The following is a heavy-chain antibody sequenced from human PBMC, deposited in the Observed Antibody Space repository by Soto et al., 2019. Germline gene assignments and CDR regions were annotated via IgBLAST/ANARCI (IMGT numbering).Heavy chain of an antibody. V-gene: IGHV2-5*02. Sequence: QINLIESGPTLVKPTQTLTLTCTFSGFSLSTSGAAVGWVRQPPGRALEWLALIYWDGDKRYNASLGNRLTITKDTSMNQVVLTLTNVDPADTATYYCAHRATMTIFGLIIDNGNWFDPWGQGTRVIVSS. CDR2: IYWDGDK. CDR1: GFSLSTSGAA. CDR3: AHRATMTIFGLIIDNGNWFDP. J-gene: IGHJ5*02. D-gene: IGHD3-3*01.